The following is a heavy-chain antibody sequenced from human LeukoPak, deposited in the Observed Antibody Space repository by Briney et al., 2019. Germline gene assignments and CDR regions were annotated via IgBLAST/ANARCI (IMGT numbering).Heavy chain of an antibody. CDR2: IYYSGST. V-gene: IGHV4-59*12. CDR3: ARGGLRLGELSWNAQDRYYFDY. D-gene: IGHD3-16*02. J-gene: IGHJ4*02. CDR1: GGSISNKY. Sequence: SETLSLTCTVSGGSISNKYWSWIRQPPGKGLEWIGYIYYSGSTNYNPSLKSRVTISVDTSKNQFSLKLSSVTAADTAVYYCARGGLRLGELSWNAQDRYYFDYWGQGTLVTVSS.